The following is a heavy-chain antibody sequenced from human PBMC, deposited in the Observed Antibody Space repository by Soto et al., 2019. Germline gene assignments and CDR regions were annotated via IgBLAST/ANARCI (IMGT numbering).Heavy chain of an antibody. Sequence: ASVKVSCKASGYTFTSYAMHWVRQAPGQRLEWMGWINAGNGNTKYSQKFQGRVTITRDTSASTAYMELSSLRSEDTAVYYCARDPTQLVGVFDYWGQGTLVTVSS. CDR1: GYTFTSYA. D-gene: IGHD1-26*01. V-gene: IGHV1-3*01. CDR2: INAGNGNT. CDR3: ARDPTQLVGVFDY. J-gene: IGHJ4*02.